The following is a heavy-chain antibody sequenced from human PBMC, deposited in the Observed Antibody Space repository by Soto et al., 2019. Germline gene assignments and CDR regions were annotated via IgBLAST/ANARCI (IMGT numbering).Heavy chain of an antibody. CDR3: ARIERGTATTVVNAFHI. CDR1: GGSVNSGNYY. J-gene: IGHJ3*02. Sequence: QVQLQQWGAGLLKPSETLSLTCAVFGGSVNSGNYYWSWIRQPPGKGLEWIGEMSHSGGTHFNPSRKSRVTISVDTSKNQFALKMSSVTAADTALYYCARIERGTATTVVNAFHIWGPGTMVTVSS. D-gene: IGHD1-1*01. V-gene: IGHV4-34*01. CDR2: MSHSGGT.